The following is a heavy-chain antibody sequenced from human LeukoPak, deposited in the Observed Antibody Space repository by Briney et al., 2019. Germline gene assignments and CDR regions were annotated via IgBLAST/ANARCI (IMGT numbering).Heavy chain of an antibody. CDR2: IYYSGST. D-gene: IGHD3-9*01. CDR3: ARSLSTCYDILTGYFSGYYYYMDV. CDR1: GGSISSHY. Sequence: SETLSLTCTVSGGSISSHYWSWIRQPPGKGLEWIGYIYYSGSTNYNPSLKSRVTISVDTSKNQFSLKLSSVTAADTAVYYCARSLSTCYDILTGYFSGYYYYMDVWGKGTTVTVSS. J-gene: IGHJ6*03. V-gene: IGHV4-59*11.